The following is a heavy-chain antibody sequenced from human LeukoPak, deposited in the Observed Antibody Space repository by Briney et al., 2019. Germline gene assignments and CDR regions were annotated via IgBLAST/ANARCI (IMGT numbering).Heavy chain of an antibody. CDR3: ARGLRKRTAAGMFPTPYYYYMDV. J-gene: IGHJ6*03. V-gene: IGHV4-59*01. Sequence: SETLSLTCTVSGGSISSYYWSWIRQPPGKGLEWIGYIYYSGSTNYNPSLKSRVTISVDTSKNQFSLKLSSVTAADTAVYYCARGLRKRTAAGMFPTPYYYYMDVWGKGTTVTISS. D-gene: IGHD6-13*01. CDR2: IYYSGST. CDR1: GGSISSYY.